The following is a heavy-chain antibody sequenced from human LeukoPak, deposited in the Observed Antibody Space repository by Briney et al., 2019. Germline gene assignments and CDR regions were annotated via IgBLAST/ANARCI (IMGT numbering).Heavy chain of an antibody. CDR2: ISASGGST. D-gene: IGHD1-26*01. CDR1: GFTFSSYA. Sequence: GGSLRLSCAASGFTFSSYAMSWVRQAPGKGLEWVSTISASGGSTYYADSVKGRFSISRDNSKNTLYLQMNSLRAEDTAVYYCAKEVGATRAHFDYWGQGTLVTVSS. V-gene: IGHV3-23*01. CDR3: AKEVGATRAHFDY. J-gene: IGHJ4*02.